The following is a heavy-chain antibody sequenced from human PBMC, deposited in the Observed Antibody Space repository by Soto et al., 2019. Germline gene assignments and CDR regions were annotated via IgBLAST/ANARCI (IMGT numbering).Heavy chain of an antibody. CDR1: GGSISSSSYY. J-gene: IGHJ5*02. V-gene: IGHV4-39*01. D-gene: IGHD6-19*01. Sequence: SETLSLTCTVSGGSISSSSYYWGWIRQPPGKGLEWIGSIYYSGSTYYNPSLKSRVTISVDTSKNQFSLKLSSVTAADTAVYYCARGQAIVSAGWFDPWGQGTLVTVSS. CDR3: ARGQAIVSAGWFDP. CDR2: IYYSGST.